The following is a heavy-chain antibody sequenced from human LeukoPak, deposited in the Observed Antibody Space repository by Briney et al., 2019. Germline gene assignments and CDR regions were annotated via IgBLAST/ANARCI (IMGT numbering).Heavy chain of an antibody. CDR1: GGSISSGSYY. Sequence: SETLSLTCTVSGGSISSGSYYWGWIRQPPGKGLEWIGSIYHSGSTYYNPSLKSRVTISVDTSKNQFSLKLSSVTAADTAVYYCARARPDLAFDYWGQGTLVTVSS. V-gene: IGHV4-39*07. J-gene: IGHJ4*02. CDR2: IYHSGST. CDR3: ARARPDLAFDY. D-gene: IGHD1-1*01.